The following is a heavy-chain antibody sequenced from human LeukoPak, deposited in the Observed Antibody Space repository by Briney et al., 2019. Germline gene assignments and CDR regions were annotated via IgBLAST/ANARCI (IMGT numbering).Heavy chain of an antibody. Sequence: RTGGSLRLSCAASGFTFSQYWIHWVRQVPGKGLVWVARIDAAGSSTSYADSVKGRFTVSRDNAKNMLHLQMNSLRDDDTAVYYCALLPPDRFDFWGQGTVVTVSS. CDR3: ALLPPDRFDF. J-gene: IGHJ3*01. CDR2: IDAAGSST. CDR1: GFTFSQYW. D-gene: IGHD3-22*01. V-gene: IGHV3-74*01.